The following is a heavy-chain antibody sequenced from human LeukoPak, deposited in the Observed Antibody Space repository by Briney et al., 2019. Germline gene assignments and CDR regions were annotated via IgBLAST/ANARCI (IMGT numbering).Heavy chain of an antibody. Sequence: GGSLRLSCAASGFNFSNYAMTWVRQAPGKGLEWVSTVNSNDRPYYADSVKGRFTIYRDNSKNTLYLQMNTLRVEDTALYYCAKARAAVVEAAINYWGQGILVTVSP. CDR3: AKARAAVVEAAINY. V-gene: IGHV3-23*01. CDR2: VNSNDRP. J-gene: IGHJ4*02. CDR1: GFNFSNYA. D-gene: IGHD2-15*01.